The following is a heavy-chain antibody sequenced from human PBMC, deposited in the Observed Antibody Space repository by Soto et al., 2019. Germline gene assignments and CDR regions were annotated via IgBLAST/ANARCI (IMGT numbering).Heavy chain of an antibody. CDR1: GGSISGYY. Sequence: QVHLQESGPGLVKPSETLSLTCTVSGGSISGYYWSGIRQPAGKGLVWIGPIWDPMNANYNPSLRSRVTMSVDPSQNQFPLYVNSLTAADTGIYYCASGPRTYGDYGYHFDYWGQGTLATVSS. V-gene: IGHV4-4*07. J-gene: IGHJ4*02. D-gene: IGHD4-17*01. CDR3: ASGPRTYGDYGYHFDY. CDR2: IWDPMNA.